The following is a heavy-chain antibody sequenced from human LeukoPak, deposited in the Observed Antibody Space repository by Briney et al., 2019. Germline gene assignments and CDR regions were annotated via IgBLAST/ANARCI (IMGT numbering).Heavy chain of an antibody. CDR1: GFTFSSYA. V-gene: IGHV3-23*01. CDR2: ISGSGGST. J-gene: IGHJ6*02. CDR3: ATIGGGYDLQYYYYYGMDV. Sequence: GSLRLSCAASGFTFSSYAMSWVRQAPGEGLEWVSAISGSGGSTYYADSVKGRFTISRDNSKNTLYLQMNSLRAEDTAVYYCATIGGGYDLQYYYYYGMDVWGQGTTVTVSS. D-gene: IGHD5-12*01.